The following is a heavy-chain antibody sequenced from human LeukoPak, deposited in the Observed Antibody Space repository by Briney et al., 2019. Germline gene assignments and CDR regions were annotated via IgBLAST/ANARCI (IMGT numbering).Heavy chain of an antibody. Sequence: GGSLRLSCAASGFTFDDYAMHWVRQAPGKGLEWVSGISWNSGSIGYADSVKGRFTISRDNSKNTLYLQMSSLRAEDTAVYFCATGGGYYYSHWGQGTLVTVSS. CDR1: GFTFDDYA. D-gene: IGHD2-21*01. J-gene: IGHJ4*02. CDR2: ISWNSGSI. CDR3: ATGGGYYYSH. V-gene: IGHV3-9*01.